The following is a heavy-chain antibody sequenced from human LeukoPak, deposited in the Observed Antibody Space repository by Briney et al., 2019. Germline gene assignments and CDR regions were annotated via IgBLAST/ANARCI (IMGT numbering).Heavy chain of an antibody. CDR2: IRYDGSKK. V-gene: IGHV3-30*02. CDR3: AKDLCSSTSCYLDI. Sequence: HPGGSLRLSCAASGFTFNNYGMHWVRQAPGRGLERVAFIRYDGSKKYYADSVRGRFTISRDNSKNTLYLQVNSLRVEDTAVYYCAKDLCSSTSCYLDIWGQGAMVTVSS. CDR1: GFTFNNYG. J-gene: IGHJ3*02. D-gene: IGHD2-2*01.